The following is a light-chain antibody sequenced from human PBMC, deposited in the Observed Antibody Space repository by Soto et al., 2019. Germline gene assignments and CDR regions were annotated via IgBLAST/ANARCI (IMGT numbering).Light chain of an antibody. CDR1: QDITNS. CDR3: QQYHYLWT. Sequence: DIQMTQSPSSLSASVGDRVTITCQASQDITNSLNWYQQKPRKAPKVLIYAASNLATGIPPRFSGSGSATDITLTISSLQAEDVATYYCQQYHYLWTVGQGTKVEI. CDR2: AAS. V-gene: IGKV1-33*01. J-gene: IGKJ1*01.